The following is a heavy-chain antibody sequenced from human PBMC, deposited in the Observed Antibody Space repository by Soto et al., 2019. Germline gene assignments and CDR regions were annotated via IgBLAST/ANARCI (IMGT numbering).Heavy chain of an antibody. Sequence: GGSLRLSXAASGFTFSSYAMHWVRQAPGKGLEWVAVISYDGSNKYYADSVKGRFTISRDNSKNTLYLQMNSLRAEDTAVYYCARDNAAPYYYYYGMDVWGQGTTVTVSS. CDR3: ARDNAAPYYYYYGMDV. CDR1: GFTFSSYA. V-gene: IGHV3-30-3*01. D-gene: IGHD6-25*01. J-gene: IGHJ6*02. CDR2: ISYDGSNK.